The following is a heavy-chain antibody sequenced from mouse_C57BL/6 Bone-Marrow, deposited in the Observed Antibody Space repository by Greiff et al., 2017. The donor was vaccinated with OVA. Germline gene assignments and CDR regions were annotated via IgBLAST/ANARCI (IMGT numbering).Heavy chain of an antibody. J-gene: IGHJ1*03. CDR2: IDPSDSYT. CDR3: ASFRTVDWYFEV. D-gene: IGHD1-1*01. CDR1: GYTFTSYW. Sequence: VQLQQPGAELVMPGASVKLSCKASGYTFTSYWMHWVKQRPGQGLEWIGEIDPSDSYTNYNQKFKGKSTLTVDKSSSTAYMQLSSLTSEDSAVYYCASFRTVDWYFEVWGTGTTVTVSS. V-gene: IGHV1-69*01.